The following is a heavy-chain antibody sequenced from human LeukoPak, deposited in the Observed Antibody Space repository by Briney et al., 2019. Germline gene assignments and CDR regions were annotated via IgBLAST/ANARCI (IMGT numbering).Heavy chain of an antibody. Sequence: SLRLSCAASGFTFSEYYMSWIRQAPGKGLEWVGFIRSKAYGGTTEYAASVKGRFTISRDDSKSIAYLQMNSLKTEDTAVYYCTRDYYGSGSQSYVDYWGQGTLVTVSS. CDR3: TRDYYGSGSQSYVDY. D-gene: IGHD3-10*01. CDR2: IRSKAYGGTT. J-gene: IGHJ4*02. CDR1: GFTFSEYY. V-gene: IGHV3-49*03.